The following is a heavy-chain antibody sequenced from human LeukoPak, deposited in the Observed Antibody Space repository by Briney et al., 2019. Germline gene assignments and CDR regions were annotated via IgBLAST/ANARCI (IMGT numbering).Heavy chain of an antibody. D-gene: IGHD1-1*01. V-gene: IGHV3-49*04. CDR2: IRSKADGGTT. Sequence: LSLTCAVYGGSFSGYYWSWVRQAPGKGLEWVGVIRSKADGGTTEYTASVKGRFIISRDDSKNIAYLQMDSLKTDDTAVYYCNRDLGTTDWGQGTLVIVSS. CDR1: GGSFSGYY. J-gene: IGHJ4*02. CDR3: NRDLGTTD.